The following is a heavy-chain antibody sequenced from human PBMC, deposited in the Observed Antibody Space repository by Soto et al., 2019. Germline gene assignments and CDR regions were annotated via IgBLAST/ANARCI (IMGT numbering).Heavy chain of an antibody. Sequence: EVQLLQSGGGLVQPGGSLRLSCAASGFTFSTYAMAWVRQAPGKGLEWVSTVSGGGDHTYYADSVKGRSTISRDASKTTLYLQMDSLRVEDTAVYYCAKSGFADLEYWGQGALFTVSS. CDR1: GFTFSTYA. J-gene: IGHJ1*01. CDR2: VSGGGDHT. CDR3: AKSGFADLEY. V-gene: IGHV3-23*01. D-gene: IGHD1-26*01.